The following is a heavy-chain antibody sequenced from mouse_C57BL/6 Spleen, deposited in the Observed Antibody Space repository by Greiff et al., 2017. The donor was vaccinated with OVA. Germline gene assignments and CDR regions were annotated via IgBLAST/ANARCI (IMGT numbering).Heavy chain of an antibody. CDR3: ARDRGNYVPYYFDY. CDR2: LSYDGSN. D-gene: IGHD2-1*01. V-gene: IGHV3-6*01. J-gene: IGHJ2*01. CDR1: GYSITSGYY. Sequence: EVKLMESGPGLVKPSQSLSLTCSVTGYSITSGYYWNWIRQFPGNKLEWMGYLSYDGSNNYNPSLKNRISITRDTSKNQFFLKLNSVTTEDTATYYCARDRGNYVPYYFDYWGQGTTLTVSS.